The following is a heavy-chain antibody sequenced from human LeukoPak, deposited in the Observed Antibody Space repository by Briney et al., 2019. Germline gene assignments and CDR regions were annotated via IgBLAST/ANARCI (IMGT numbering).Heavy chain of an antibody. CDR2: IYHSGHT. V-gene: IGHV4-59*02. CDR1: GASVSSDY. CDR3: ARAYPGYSSGWYVYWFDP. D-gene: IGHD6-19*01. J-gene: IGHJ5*02. Sequence: PSETLSLTCTVSGASVSSDYWSWIRQSPGKGLEWIGYIYHSGHTMSNPSLKSRVTISVDTSKNQFSLKLSSVTAADTAVYYCARAYPGYSSGWYVYWFDPWGQGTLVTVSS.